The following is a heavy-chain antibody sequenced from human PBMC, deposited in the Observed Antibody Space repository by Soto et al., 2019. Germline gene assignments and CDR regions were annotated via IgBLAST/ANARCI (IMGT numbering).Heavy chain of an antibody. CDR3: AKGVYDFWSGYTPAEYFQH. CDR1: GFTFSSYG. Sequence: QVQLVESGGGVVQPGRSLRLSCAASGFTFSSYGMHWVRQAPGKGLEWVAVISYDGSNKYYADSVKGRFTISRDNSKNTLYLQMNSLRAEDTAVYYCAKGVYDFWSGYTPAEYFQHWGQGTLVTVSS. D-gene: IGHD3-3*01. V-gene: IGHV3-30*18. CDR2: ISYDGSNK. J-gene: IGHJ1*01.